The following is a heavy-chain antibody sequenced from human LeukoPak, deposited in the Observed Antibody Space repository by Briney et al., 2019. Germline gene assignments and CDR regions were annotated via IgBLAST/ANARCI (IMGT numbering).Heavy chain of an antibody. V-gene: IGHV4-34*01. J-gene: IGHJ6*03. CDR1: GGSFSGYY. D-gene: IGHD2-8*01. CDR3: ARRRMVYANYYYFYYMDV. Sequence: KSSETPSLTWAVYGGSFSGYYWNWIRQPPGKGLEWIGEINHSGSTNYNPSLKSRVSISVDTSKNQFSLKLSSVTAADTAVYFCARRRMVYANYYYFYYMDVWGKGTTVTVSS. CDR2: INHSGST.